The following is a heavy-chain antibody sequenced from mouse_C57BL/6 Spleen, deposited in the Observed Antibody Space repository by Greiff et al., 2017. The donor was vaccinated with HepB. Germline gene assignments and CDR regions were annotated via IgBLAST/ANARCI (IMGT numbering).Heavy chain of an antibody. J-gene: IGHJ4*01. CDR1: GYTFTSYW. CDR3: AGNYDGYYDYAMDY. Sequence: VQLQQSGAELVKPGASVKMSCKASGYTFTSYWITWVKQRPGQGLEWIGDIYPGSGSTNYNEKFKSKATLTVDTSSSTAYMQLSSLTSEDSAVYYCAGNYDGYYDYAMDYWGQGTSVTVSS. D-gene: IGHD2-3*01. V-gene: IGHV1-55*01. CDR2: IYPGSGST.